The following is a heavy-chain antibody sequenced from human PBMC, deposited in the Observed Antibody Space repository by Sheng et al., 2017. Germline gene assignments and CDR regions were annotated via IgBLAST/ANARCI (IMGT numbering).Heavy chain of an antibody. Sequence: QVQLQQWGAGLLKPSETLSLTCAVYGGSFSGYYWSWIRQPPGKGLEWIGEINHSGSTNYNPSLKSRVTISLDTSKNQFSLKLSSVTAADTAVYYCARRRRGSWSYTFDIWGQGTMVTVSS. V-gene: IGHV4-34*02. D-gene: IGHD3-10*01. CDR2: INHSGST. CDR3: ARRRRGSWSYTFDI. J-gene: IGHJ3*02. CDR1: GGSFSGYY.